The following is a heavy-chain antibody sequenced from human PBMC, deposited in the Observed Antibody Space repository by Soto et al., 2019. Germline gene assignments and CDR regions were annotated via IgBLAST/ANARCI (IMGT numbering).Heavy chain of an antibody. CDR2: INSDGSST. Sequence: PEGSLRLSCAASGFTFSSYWMHWVRQAPGKGLVWVSRINSDGSSTSYADSVKGRFTISRDNAKNTLYLQMNSLRAEDTAVYYCVAGTRVVYYYYGMDVWGQGTTVTVSS. CDR1: GFTFSSYW. J-gene: IGHJ6*02. V-gene: IGHV3-74*01. D-gene: IGHD3-10*01. CDR3: VAGTRVVYYYYGMDV.